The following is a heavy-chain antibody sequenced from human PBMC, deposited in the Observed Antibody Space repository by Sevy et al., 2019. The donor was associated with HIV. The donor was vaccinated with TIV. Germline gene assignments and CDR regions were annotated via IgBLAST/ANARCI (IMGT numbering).Heavy chain of an antibody. V-gene: IGHV3-48*02. J-gene: IGHJ4*02. CDR3: ARGNYYSFDY. D-gene: IGHD1-26*01. Sequence: GGSLRLSCAASRFTFSTYDMNWVRQAPGKGLEWVSYISSSSSSIYYADSVKGRFTISRDNAKNSLYLQMNSLRDEDTAVYYCARGNYYSFDYWCQGTLVTVSS. CDR1: RFTFSTYD. CDR2: ISSSSSSI.